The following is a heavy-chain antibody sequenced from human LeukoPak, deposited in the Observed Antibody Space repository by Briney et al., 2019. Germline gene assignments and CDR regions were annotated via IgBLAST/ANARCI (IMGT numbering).Heavy chain of an antibody. Sequence: PGGSLRLSCAASGFTVSSNYMSWVRQAPGKGLEWVSVIYSGGSTYYADSVKGRFTISRDNSKNTLYLQMNSLRAEDTAVYYCAREGDGYNEYYFDYWGQGTLVTVSS. CDR3: AREGDGYNEYYFDY. CDR1: GFTVSSNY. J-gene: IGHJ4*02. V-gene: IGHV3-53*01. D-gene: IGHD5-24*01. CDR2: IYSGGST.